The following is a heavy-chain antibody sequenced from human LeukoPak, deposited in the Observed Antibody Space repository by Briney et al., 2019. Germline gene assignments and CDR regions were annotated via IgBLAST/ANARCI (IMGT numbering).Heavy chain of an antibody. CDR3: AKDLGVAGTGGFDY. Sequence: PGGSLRLSCAVSGFTFSSYAMSWVRQAPGKGLEWVSDISASASRTYYGDSVKGGFTISRDNSKNTLYLQMNSLRAEDTAVYYCAKDLGVAGTGGFDYWGQEPRSPVPQ. V-gene: IGHV3-23*01. CDR2: ISASASRT. D-gene: IGHD6-19*01. J-gene: IGHJ4*01. CDR1: GFTFSSYA.